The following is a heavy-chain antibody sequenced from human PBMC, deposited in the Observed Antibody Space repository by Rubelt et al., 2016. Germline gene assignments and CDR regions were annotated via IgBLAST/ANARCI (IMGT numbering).Heavy chain of an antibody. CDR1: GFTFSSYS. CDR3: ARDSRLVVDY. D-gene: IGHD2-2*01. CDR2: ISRSSGTI. Sequence: ASGFTFSSYSMNWVRQASGKGLEWLSYISRSSGTIYYADSVKGRFSIASDNAKNSLYLQMNSLRVEDTAVYYCARDSRLVVDYWGLGTLVTVSS. J-gene: IGHJ4*02. V-gene: IGHV3-48*01.